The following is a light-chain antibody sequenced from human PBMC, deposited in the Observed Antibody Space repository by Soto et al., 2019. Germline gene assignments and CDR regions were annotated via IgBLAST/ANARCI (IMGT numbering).Light chain of an antibody. V-gene: IGKV1-9*01. Sequence: DIQLTQSPSFLSASVGDRVTITCRASQGISSYLAWYQQKPGKAPKLLIYAESTLQSGVPSMFSGSGYGTEFPLTISSLQPEDFATYYCQRLNSYPRTFGQGTKVEIK. CDR2: AES. CDR1: QGISSY. CDR3: QRLNSYPRT. J-gene: IGKJ1*01.